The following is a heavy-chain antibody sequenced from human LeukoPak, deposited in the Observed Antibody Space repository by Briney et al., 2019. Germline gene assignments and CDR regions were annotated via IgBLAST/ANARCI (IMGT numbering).Heavy chain of an antibody. D-gene: IGHD6-25*01. Sequence: GGSLRLSCAASGFTFSSYAMSWVRQAPGKGLEWVANIKQDGSEKYYVDSVKGRFTISRDNAKNSLYLQMNSLRAEDTAVYYCARDGKADWGQGTLVTVSS. CDR1: GFTFSSYA. J-gene: IGHJ4*02. CDR3: ARDGKAD. V-gene: IGHV3-7*01. CDR2: IKQDGSEK.